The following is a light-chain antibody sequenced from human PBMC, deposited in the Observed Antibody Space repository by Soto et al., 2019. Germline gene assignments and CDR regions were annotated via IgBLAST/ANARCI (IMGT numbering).Light chain of an antibody. CDR2: AAS. CDR3: HQYNNWPWT. CDR1: QRVSSH. Sequence: ETVMTQSPVTLSVSPGDTATLSCRASQRVSSHLAWYQQRPGQAPSLLIYAASTRATGIPVRFSGSGSETEFTLTIRSLQSEDSALYYCHQYNNWPWTFGQGTKVEI. V-gene: IGKV3-15*01. J-gene: IGKJ1*01.